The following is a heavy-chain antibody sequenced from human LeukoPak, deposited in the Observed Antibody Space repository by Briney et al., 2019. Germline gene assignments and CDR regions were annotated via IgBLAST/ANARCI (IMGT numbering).Heavy chain of an antibody. CDR1: EYTFTDYY. CDR3: ARGSANNGAGPKRAFEY. D-gene: IGHD1/OR15-1a*01. CDR2: ITPNSGGT. J-gene: IGHJ4*02. V-gene: IGHV1-2*02. Sequence: ASVKVSCKASEYTFTDYYIHWVRLAPGQGLEWMGWITPNSGGTNYAQKFQGRVTMTRDTSISTTYMELSSLTSDDTAMYYCARGSANNGAGPKRAFEYWGQGTLVTLSS.